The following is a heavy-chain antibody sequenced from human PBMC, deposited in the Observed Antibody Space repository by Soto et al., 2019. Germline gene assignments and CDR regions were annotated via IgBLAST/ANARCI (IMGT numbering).Heavy chain of an antibody. CDR3: ARHAGGVVKNSRYYYGLDV. Sequence: PGESLKISCEGSGYSFTSYWIGWVRQMPGKGLEWMGRIDPSDSYTSYSPSFQGHVTISIDKSFSTAYLQWSSLKASDTAMYYGARHAGGVVKNSRYYYGLDVWGQGTTVTVSS. D-gene: IGHD3-3*01. V-gene: IGHV5-10-1*01. J-gene: IGHJ6*02. CDR1: GYSFTSYW. CDR2: IDPSDSYT.